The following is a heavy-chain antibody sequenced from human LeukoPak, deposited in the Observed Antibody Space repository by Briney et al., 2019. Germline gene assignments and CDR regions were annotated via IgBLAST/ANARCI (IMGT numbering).Heavy chain of an antibody. D-gene: IGHD1-26*01. CDR1: GYTLTELS. V-gene: IGHV1-24*01. CDR2: FDPEDGET. J-gene: IGHJ4*02. Sequence: ASVKVSCKVSGYTLTELSMHWVRQAPGKGLEWMGGFDPEDGETIYAQKFQGRVTMTKDTSTDTAYMELSSLRSEDTAVYYCATDREEVGAFDYWGQGTLVTVSS. CDR3: ATDREEVGAFDY.